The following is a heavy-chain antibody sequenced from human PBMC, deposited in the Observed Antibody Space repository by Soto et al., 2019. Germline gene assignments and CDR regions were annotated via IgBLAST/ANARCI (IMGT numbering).Heavy chain of an antibody. CDR2: ISSTTNYI. V-gene: IGHV3-21*06. CDR3: ARESEDLTSNFDY. Sequence: GGSLRLSCAASGFTFTRYSMNWVRQAPGKGLEWVSSISSTTNYIYYGDSMKGRFTISRDNAKNSLYLEMNSLRAEDTAVYYCARESEDLTSNFDYWGQGTLVTVSS. CDR1: GFTFTRYS. J-gene: IGHJ4*02.